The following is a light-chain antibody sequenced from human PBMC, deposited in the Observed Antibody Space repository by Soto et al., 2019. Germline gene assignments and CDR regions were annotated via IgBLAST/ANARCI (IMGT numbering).Light chain of an antibody. CDR1: SNDVGSYNL. CDR3: CSFAGHSNYV. J-gene: IGLJ1*01. Sequence: QSALAKPASVSGAPGQSIAISCAGTSNDVGSYNLVSWYQHHPGKAPKLMIYGGSKRPSGVSDRFSGSKSGNTASLTISGLQAEDEADYYCCSFAGHSNYVFGTGTKVTVL. CDR2: GGS. V-gene: IGLV2-23*01.